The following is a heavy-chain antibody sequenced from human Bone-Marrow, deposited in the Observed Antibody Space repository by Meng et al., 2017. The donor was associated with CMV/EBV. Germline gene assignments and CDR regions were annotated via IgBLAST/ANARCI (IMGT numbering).Heavy chain of an antibody. CDR3: ARFSSGSSDY. J-gene: IGHJ4*02. Sequence: QVQLVQSGAEVRTPGATVMVSCKTSGYTFTSYDVHWVRQATGHGLEWMGWISAYNGNTNYAQKLQGRVTMTTDTSTSTAYMELRSLRSDDTAVYYCARFSSGSSDYWGQGTLVTVSS. D-gene: IGHD3-10*01. CDR1: GYTFTSYD. CDR2: ISAYNGNT. V-gene: IGHV1-18*01.